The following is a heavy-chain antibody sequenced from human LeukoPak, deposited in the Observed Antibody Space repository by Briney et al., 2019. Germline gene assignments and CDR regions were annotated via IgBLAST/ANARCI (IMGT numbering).Heavy chain of an antibody. Sequence: GGSLRLSCAASGFTFSSYWMSWVRQAPGKGLEWVVNIKEDGSEKHYVDSVKGRFTISRDNAKNSVYLQMNSLRAEDTAVYYCARDRVGGSYNYWGQGTLVTVSS. CDR2: IKEDGSEK. J-gene: IGHJ4*02. V-gene: IGHV3-7*01. CDR3: ARDRVGGSYNY. D-gene: IGHD1-26*01. CDR1: GFTFSSYW.